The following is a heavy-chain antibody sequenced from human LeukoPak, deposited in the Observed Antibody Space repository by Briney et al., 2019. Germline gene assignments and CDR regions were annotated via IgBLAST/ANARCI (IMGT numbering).Heavy chain of an antibody. J-gene: IGHJ3*02. D-gene: IGHD1-26*01. CDR3: AKKGRGSYLGDAFDI. Sequence: GGSLRLSCAASGFTFSSYGMSWVRQAPGKGLEWVSAISGSGGSTYYADSVKGRFTISRDNSKNTLYLQMNSLRAEDTAVYYCAKKGRGSYLGDAFDIWGQGTMVTVSS. CDR1: GFTFSSYG. V-gene: IGHV3-23*01. CDR2: ISGSGGST.